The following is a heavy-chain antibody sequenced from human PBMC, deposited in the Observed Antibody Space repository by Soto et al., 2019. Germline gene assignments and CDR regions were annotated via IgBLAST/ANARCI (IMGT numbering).Heavy chain of an antibody. CDR2: ISGSADST. CDR3: AKTRGAMIYAISVYGMDV. D-gene: IGHD2-8*01. CDR1: GFSFSSFA. Sequence: EVQLLESGGGFIHPGGSLRLSCAASGFSFSSFAMNWVRQAPGKGLEWVSIISGSADSTFYADSVKGRFTISRDNSKSELYLHINSLRAEDTAVYYCAKTRGAMIYAISVYGMDVWGQGTTVTVSS. V-gene: IGHV3-23*01. J-gene: IGHJ6*02.